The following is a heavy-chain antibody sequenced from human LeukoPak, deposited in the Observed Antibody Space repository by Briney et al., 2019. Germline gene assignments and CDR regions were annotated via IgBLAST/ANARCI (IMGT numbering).Heavy chain of an antibody. J-gene: IGHJ5*02. CDR3: AKAYYDFWSGYYVPGWFDP. CDR1: GFTFSSYA. D-gene: IGHD3-3*01. CDR2: ISYDGSNK. V-gene: IGHV3-30*18. Sequence: GGSLRLSCAAPGFTFSSYAMSWVRQAPGKGLEWVAVISYDGSNKYYADSVKGRFTISRDNSKNTLYLQMNSLRAEDTAVYYCAKAYYDFWSGYYVPGWFDPWGQGTLVTVSS.